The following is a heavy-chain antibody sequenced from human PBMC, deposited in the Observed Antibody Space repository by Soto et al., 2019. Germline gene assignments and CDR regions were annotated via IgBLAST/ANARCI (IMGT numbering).Heavy chain of an antibody. CDR2: MNPNSGNT. CDR1: GYTFTSYD. V-gene: IGHV1-8*01. J-gene: IGHJ4*02. Sequence: ASVKVSCKASGYTFTSYDINWVRQATGQGLEWMGWMNPNSGNTGYAQKFQGRVTMTRNTSISTAYMELSSLRSEDTAVYYCASSSGYYYPFDYWGQGTLVTVSS. D-gene: IGHD3-22*01. CDR3: ASSSGYYYPFDY.